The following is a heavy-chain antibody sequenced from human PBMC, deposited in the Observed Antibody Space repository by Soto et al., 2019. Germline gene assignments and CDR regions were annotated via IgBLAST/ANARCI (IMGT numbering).Heavy chain of an antibody. D-gene: IGHD6-19*01. CDR2: LSYDGNHD. Sequence: QIQLVQSGGGVVQPGGSLRLSCTASGFSFNKFGMHWVRQTPGKGLEWVASLSYDGNHDFYADSVTGRFTISRDNSKNTLFLQMDSLRVDDTGVYYCALTRRSSLLEVAGPGFEYWGQGTLVTVS. J-gene: IGHJ4*02. CDR1: GFSFNKFG. V-gene: IGHV3-30*03. CDR3: ALTRRSSLLEVAGPGFEY.